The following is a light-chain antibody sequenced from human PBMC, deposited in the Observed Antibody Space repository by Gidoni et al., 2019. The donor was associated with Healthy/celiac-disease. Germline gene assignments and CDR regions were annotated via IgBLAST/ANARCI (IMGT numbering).Light chain of an antibody. CDR1: QSVSSY. Sequence: EVVLTQSPATLSLSPGERGTLSRRSSQSVSSYLVWYQQKPGQAPRLLIYDASNRATGIPARFSGSGSGTDFTLTISSLEPEDFAVYYCQQRSNWPLTFGGGTKVEIK. CDR2: DAS. V-gene: IGKV3-11*01. J-gene: IGKJ4*01. CDR3: QQRSNWPLT.